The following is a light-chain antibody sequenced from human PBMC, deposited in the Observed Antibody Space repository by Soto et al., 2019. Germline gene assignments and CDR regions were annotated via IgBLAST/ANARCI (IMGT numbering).Light chain of an antibody. CDR3: ASYTTSSTYV. J-gene: IGLJ1*01. CDR2: DVS. CDR1: SSDVGGYSY. V-gene: IGLV2-14*01. Sequence: QSALTQPASVSGSPGQSIAISCTGTSSDVGGYSYVSWYQQQPGKAPKLVISDVSNRPSGVSDRFSGSKSGNTASLTISGLQTEYAADYYCASYTTSSTYVFGTGTKVTV.